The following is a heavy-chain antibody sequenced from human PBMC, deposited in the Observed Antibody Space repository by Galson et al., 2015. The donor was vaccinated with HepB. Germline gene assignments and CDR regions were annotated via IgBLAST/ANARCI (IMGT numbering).Heavy chain of an antibody. CDR2: IYSGGST. J-gene: IGHJ4*02. D-gene: IGHD5-24*01. CDR3: AREVGDGYDYYFDS. Sequence: SLRLSCAASGVTVSSKYMNWVRQAPGKGLEWVSVIYSGGSTYYADSVKGRFTISRDNSKNTLYLQMNSLRAEDTAVYYCAREVGDGYDYYFDSWGQGTLVTVSS. CDR1: GVTVSSKY. V-gene: IGHV3-66*01.